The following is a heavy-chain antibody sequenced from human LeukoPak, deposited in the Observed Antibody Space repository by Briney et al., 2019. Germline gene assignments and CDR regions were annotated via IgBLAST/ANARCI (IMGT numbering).Heavy chain of an antibody. CDR1: VVIFINYG. J-gene: IGHJ2*01. V-gene: IGHV3-30*02. Sequence: VGSLRLSCAASVVIFINYGIHCVRQAPGKGLEWVAFIRYDGTKEYFVDSVEGRFTISRDNSKNTVYLQMHRLSVEDTAVYHCATVMGDGYQMPNWWYFDLWGRGTLVTVSS. CDR3: ATVMGDGYQMPNWWYFDL. D-gene: IGHD5-24*01. CDR2: IRYDGTKE.